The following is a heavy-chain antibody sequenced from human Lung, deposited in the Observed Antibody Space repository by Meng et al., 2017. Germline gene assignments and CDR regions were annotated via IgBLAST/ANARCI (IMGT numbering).Heavy chain of an antibody. CDR2: INAYNGDT. Sequence: QAQWVQAGGEVKKPGASGKGSCKASGYTFTNYGITGVRQAPGQGLEWMGWINAYNGDTNYAQTLQGRVTMTTDTSTSTAYMELRSLRSDDTAVYYCARVEVGITSGDYWGQGTLVTVSS. V-gene: IGHV1-18*01. D-gene: IGHD2-21*01. CDR1: GYTFTNYG. J-gene: IGHJ4*02. CDR3: ARVEVGITSGDY.